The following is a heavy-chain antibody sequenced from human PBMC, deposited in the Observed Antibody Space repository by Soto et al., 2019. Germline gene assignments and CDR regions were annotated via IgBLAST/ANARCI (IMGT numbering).Heavy chain of an antibody. CDR3: ASGGPITIFGVVTPPFDY. D-gene: IGHD3-3*01. J-gene: IGHJ4*02. Sequence: EVQLVESGGGLVQPGGSLRLSCAASGFTFSSYWMHWVRQAPGKGLVWVSRINSDGSSTSYADSVKGRFTISRDNAKNTLYLQMNSLRAEDTAVYYGASGGPITIFGVVTPPFDYWGQGTLVTVSS. CDR2: INSDGSST. CDR1: GFTFSSYW. V-gene: IGHV3-74*01.